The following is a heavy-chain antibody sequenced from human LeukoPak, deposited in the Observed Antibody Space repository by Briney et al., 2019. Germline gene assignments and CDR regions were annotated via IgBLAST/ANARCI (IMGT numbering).Heavy chain of an antibody. CDR2: IRYDGSNK. D-gene: IGHD3-10*01. Sequence: GGSLRLSCAASGLTFSSYGMHWVRQAPGKGLEWAAFIRYDGSNKYYADSVKGRFTISRENSKNTLDLQMNSLRAEDTAVYYCAKGTGYYGSGSYTYYFDYWGQGTLVTVSS. CDR3: AKGTGYYGSGSYTYYFDY. V-gene: IGHV3-30*02. J-gene: IGHJ4*02. CDR1: GLTFSSYG.